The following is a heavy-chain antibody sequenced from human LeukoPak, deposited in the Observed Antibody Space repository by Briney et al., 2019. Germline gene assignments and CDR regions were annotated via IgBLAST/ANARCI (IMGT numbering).Heavy chain of an antibody. CDR3: ARDPDGPGYYYGMDV. CDR1: GGSISSSDW. V-gene: IGHV4-4*02. J-gene: IGHJ6*02. Sequence: SETLSLTCAVSGGSISSSDWWSWVRQPPGKGLEWIGEMHQSGITNYNPSLKSRVTISVDTSKNQFSLKLSSVTAADTAVYYCARDPDGPGYYYGMDVWGQGTTVTVSS. D-gene: IGHD5-24*01. CDR2: MHQSGIT.